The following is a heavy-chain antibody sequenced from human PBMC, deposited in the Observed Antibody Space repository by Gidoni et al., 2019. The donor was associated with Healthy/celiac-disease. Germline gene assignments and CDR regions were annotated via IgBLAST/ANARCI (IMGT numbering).Heavy chain of an antibody. D-gene: IGHD2-2*01. CDR2: IYYSGST. J-gene: IGHJ4*02. CDR3: ARGPRVDYFDY. CDR1: GVSIRSYY. Sequence: QVQLHESGTGLVKPSETLSLPCTVSGVSIRSYYWTWIRQPPGKGLEWIGNIYYSGSTNYNPSLKSRAIRSGDKYKNQFSRKLSSVTAADTAVYYCARGPRVDYFDYWGQGTLVTVSS. V-gene: IGHV4-59*01.